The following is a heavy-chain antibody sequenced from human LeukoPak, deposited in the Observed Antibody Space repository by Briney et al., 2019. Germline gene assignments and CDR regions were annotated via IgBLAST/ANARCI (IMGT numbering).Heavy chain of an antibody. J-gene: IGHJ5*02. Sequence: PSQTLSLTCSISGGSISSGDHYWTWIRQPAGKELEWIGRIHTTGGTNYNPSLKSRVYISVDTSKNQVSLELSSLTAADTAVYYCARELDYEGVDPWGQGTLVNVSS. V-gene: IGHV4-61*02. CDR3: ARELDYEGVDP. D-gene: IGHD4-17*01. CDR2: IHTTGGT. CDR1: GGSISSGDHY.